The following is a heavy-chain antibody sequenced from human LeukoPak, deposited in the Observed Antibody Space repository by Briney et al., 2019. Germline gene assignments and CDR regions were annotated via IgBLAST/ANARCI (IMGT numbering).Heavy chain of an antibody. D-gene: IGHD3-22*01. Sequence: SETLSLTCGVSGDSVSGYYWSWIRRPPEKGLEWIGYIYYSGSTNYNPSLKSRVTISVDTSKNQFSLKLSSVTAADTAVYYCARVPYYDSSGYQDYWGQGTLVTVSS. CDR2: IYYSGST. V-gene: IGHV4-59*02. CDR1: GDSVSGYY. J-gene: IGHJ4*02. CDR3: ARVPYYDSSGYQDY.